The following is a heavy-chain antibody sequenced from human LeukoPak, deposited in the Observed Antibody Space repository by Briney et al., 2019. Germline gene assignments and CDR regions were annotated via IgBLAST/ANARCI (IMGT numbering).Heavy chain of an antibody. Sequence: SETLSLTCTVSGSSVSSDEYYWVWIRQPPGKGLEWIGSLSQRGGTYYNPSLRSRVTISVDTSKNQFSLKLTSVTAADTAVYYCARDPDPGGLDYWGQGTLVTVSS. CDR1: GSSVSSDEYY. CDR3: ARDPDPGGLDY. CDR2: LSQRGGT. V-gene: IGHV4-38-2*02. J-gene: IGHJ4*02. D-gene: IGHD3-16*01.